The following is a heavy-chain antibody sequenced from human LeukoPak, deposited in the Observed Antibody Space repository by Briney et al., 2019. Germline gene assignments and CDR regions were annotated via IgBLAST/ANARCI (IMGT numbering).Heavy chain of an antibody. J-gene: IGHJ4*02. CDR2: IYYTGTT. D-gene: IGHD2-2*01. Sequence: SETLSLTCTVGGGSLSGHYWGWIRQPPGKGLELVGHIYYTGTTFYNPSLNSRITITLDTSRNQFSLRLTAVIAADTAVYYCARFSWGCSTASCYLTNWGQGTLVTVSS. CDR3: ARFSWGCSTASCYLTN. CDR1: GGSLSGHY. V-gene: IGHV4-59*11.